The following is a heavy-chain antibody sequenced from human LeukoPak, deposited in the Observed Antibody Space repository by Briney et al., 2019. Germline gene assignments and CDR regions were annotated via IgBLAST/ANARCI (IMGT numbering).Heavy chain of an antibody. D-gene: IGHD3-9*01. CDR1: GYTFTSYG. CDR2: ISAYNGNT. CDR3: ARDPSRLHYDILTYLDY. Sequence: GASVKVSCKASGYTFTSYGISWVRQAPGQGLEWMGWISAYNGNTNYAQKLQGRVTMTTDTSTSTAYMELRSLRSDDTAVYYCARDPSRLHYDILTYLDYWGQGTLVTVSS. V-gene: IGHV1-18*01. J-gene: IGHJ4*02.